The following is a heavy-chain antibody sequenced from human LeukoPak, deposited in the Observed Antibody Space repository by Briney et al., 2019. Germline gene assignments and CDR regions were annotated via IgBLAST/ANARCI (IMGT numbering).Heavy chain of an antibody. CDR1: GYTFTTYG. CDR3: ARDKGQQLFLAD. J-gene: IGHJ4*02. V-gene: IGHV1-2*02. CDR2: INPNSGGT. Sequence: ASVTVSCKASGYTFTTYGISWVRQAPGQGLEWMGWINPNSGGTNYAQKFQGRVTMTRDTSISTAYMELRRLRSDDTAVYYCARDKGQQLFLADWGQGTLVTVSS. D-gene: IGHD6-13*01.